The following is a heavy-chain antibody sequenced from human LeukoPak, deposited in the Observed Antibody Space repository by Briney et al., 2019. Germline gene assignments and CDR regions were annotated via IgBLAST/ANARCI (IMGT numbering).Heavy chain of an antibody. D-gene: IGHD5-12*01. V-gene: IGHV1-2*02. Sequence: ASVKVSCKASGYTFTGYYMHWVRQAPGQGLEWMGWINPNSGGTNYAQKFQGRVTMTRDTSISTAYMELSRLRSDDTAVYYCARGRSGYDWSDAFDIWGQGTMVTVSS. CDR1: GYTFTGYY. J-gene: IGHJ3*02. CDR2: INPNSGGT. CDR3: ARGRSGYDWSDAFDI.